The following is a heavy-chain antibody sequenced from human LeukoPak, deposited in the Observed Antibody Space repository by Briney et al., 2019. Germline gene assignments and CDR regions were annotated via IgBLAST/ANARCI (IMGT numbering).Heavy chain of an antibody. CDR2: ISGSGGRT. J-gene: IGHJ4*02. Sequence: PGGSLRLSCAPSGFTFSNHAMSWVRQAPGKGLEWVSGISGSGGRTYYADSVQGRFAISRDNSKNTLYLQLNSLRAEDTAVYYCVKGISTLSDYFDHWGQGSLVTVSS. V-gene: IGHV3-23*01. CDR1: GFTFSNHA. D-gene: IGHD2/OR15-2a*01. CDR3: VKGISTLSDYFDH.